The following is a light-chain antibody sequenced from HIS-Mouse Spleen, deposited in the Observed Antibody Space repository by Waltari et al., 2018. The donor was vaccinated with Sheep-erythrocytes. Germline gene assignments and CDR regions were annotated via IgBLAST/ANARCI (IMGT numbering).Light chain of an antibody. CDR3: CSYAGSYNHV. V-gene: IGLV2-11*01. CDR1: SSDVGGYNY. CDR2: DVS. Sequence: QSALTQPRSVSGSPGQSVTISCTGTSSDVGGYNYVSWYQQHPGKAPKLMIHDVSKRPSGVPDRFSGSKSGNTASLTISGLQAEDEADYYCCSYAGSYNHVFATGTKVTVL. J-gene: IGLJ1*01.